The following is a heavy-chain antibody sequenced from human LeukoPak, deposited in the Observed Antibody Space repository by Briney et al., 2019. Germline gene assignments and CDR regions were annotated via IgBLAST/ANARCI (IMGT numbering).Heavy chain of an antibody. CDR3: ARGPFLTTGYDY. V-gene: IGHV1-8*01. CDR1: GYTFTSYD. D-gene: IGHD4-4*01. Sequence: ASVKVSCKASGYTFTSYDINWVRQATGQGIEWMGWMNPNSGNTGYAQKFQGRVTMTRNTSISTAYMELSSLRSEDTAVYYCARGPFLTTGYDYWGQGTLVTVSS. J-gene: IGHJ4*02. CDR2: MNPNSGNT.